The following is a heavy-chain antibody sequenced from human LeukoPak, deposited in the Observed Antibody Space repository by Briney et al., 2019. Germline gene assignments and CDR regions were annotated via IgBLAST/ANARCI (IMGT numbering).Heavy chain of an antibody. J-gene: IGHJ4*02. D-gene: IGHD4-17*01. CDR1: GYTFTGYY. Sequence: AASVKVSCKASGYTFTGYYMHWVRQAPGQGFEWMGWINPNSGGTNYAQKFQGRVTMTRDTSISTANMELSRLRSDDTAVYYCARGAPGVWPMTTVTTYSRRLPNKWYYFDYWGQGTLVTVSS. CDR2: INPNSGGT. V-gene: IGHV1-2*02. CDR3: ARGAPGVWPMTTVTTYSRRLPNKWYYFDY.